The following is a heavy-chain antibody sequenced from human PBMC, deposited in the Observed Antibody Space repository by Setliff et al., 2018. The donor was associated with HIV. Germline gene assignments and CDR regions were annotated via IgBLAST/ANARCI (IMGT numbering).Heavy chain of an antibody. D-gene: IGHD5-12*01. Sequence: ETLSLTCTVSGGSISTYFWSWVRQAPGKRLEWVAKIRQDGTDKYYVDSVKGRFTISRDNAKNSLYLQMNSLRAEDTAIYYCARDWRSGYDLNFDYWGQGTLVTVSS. CDR1: GGSISTYF. CDR2: IRQDGTDK. CDR3: ARDWRSGYDLNFDY. J-gene: IGHJ4*02. V-gene: IGHV3-7*01.